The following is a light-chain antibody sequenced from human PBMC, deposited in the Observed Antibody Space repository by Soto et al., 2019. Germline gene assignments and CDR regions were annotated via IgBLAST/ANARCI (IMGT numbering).Light chain of an antibody. CDR3: QLRSYWPPT. V-gene: IGKV3-11*01. CDR2: DAS. Sequence: DIVLPKSPGPRSLSPGERATLSCMASQTFSRMYLSWFQQKPGQAPRLLIYDASNRATGIPARFSGSGSGTDFTLTISCLEPEDFAVYYCQLRSYWPPTFGGVTKVDIK. CDR1: QTFSRMY. J-gene: IGKJ4*01.